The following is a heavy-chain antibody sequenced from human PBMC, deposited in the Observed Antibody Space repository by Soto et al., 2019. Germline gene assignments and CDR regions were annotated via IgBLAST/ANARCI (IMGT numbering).Heavy chain of an antibody. V-gene: IGHV3-64D*06. CDR2: ISTNGGST. CDR1: GFTFSIYA. J-gene: IGHJ4*02. D-gene: IGHD3-22*01. Sequence: GGSLRLSCSASGFTFSIYAMHWVRQAPGKGLEYVSSISTNGGSTDYADSVKGRFTISRDNSKNTVYLQMSSLRVEDTAVYYCVKGEYYYDSSGYYYNFDWGQGTLVTVSS. CDR3: VKGEYYYDSSGYYYNFD.